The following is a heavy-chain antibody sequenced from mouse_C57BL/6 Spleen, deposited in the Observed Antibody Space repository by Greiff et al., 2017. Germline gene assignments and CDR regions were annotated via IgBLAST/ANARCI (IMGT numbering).Heavy chain of an antibody. CDR2: IWSGGST. CDR1: GFSLTSYG. J-gene: IGHJ2*01. CDR3: ARNYYGNPFDY. Sequence: VQLQQSGPGLVQPSQSLSITCTVSGFSLTSYGVHWVRQSPGKGLEWLGVIWSGGSTDYNAAFISRMSISKDNSKSQVFFKMNSLQADYTAIYYCARNYYGNPFDYWGQGTTLTVSS. D-gene: IGHD2-1*01. V-gene: IGHV2-2*01.